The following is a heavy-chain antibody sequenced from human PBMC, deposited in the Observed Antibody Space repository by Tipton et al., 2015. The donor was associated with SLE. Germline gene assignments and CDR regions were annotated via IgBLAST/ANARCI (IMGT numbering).Heavy chain of an antibody. CDR3: ARVDVVVVAAIPYYYGMDV. J-gene: IGHJ6*02. D-gene: IGHD2-15*01. Sequence: QVQLVQSGAEVKKPGASVKVSCKASGYTFTNYGISWVRQAPGQGLEWMGWISAYNGNTNYAQKLQGRVTMTTDTSTSTAYMELRSLGSDDTAVYYCARVDVVVVAAIPYYYGMDVWGQGTTVTVSS. CDR2: ISAYNGNT. V-gene: IGHV1-18*01. CDR1: GYTFTNYG.